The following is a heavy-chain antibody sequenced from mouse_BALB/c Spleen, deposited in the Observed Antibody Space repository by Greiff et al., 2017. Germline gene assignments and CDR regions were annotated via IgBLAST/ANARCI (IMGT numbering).Heavy chain of an antibody. D-gene: IGHD4-1*01. V-gene: IGHV2-9*02. J-gene: IGHJ3*01. CDR3: AREFGTGFAY. CDR2: IWAGGST. CDR1: GFSLTSYG. Sequence: VQLVESGPGLVAPSQSLSITCTVSGFSLTSYGVHWVRQPPGKGLEWLGVIWAGGSTNYNSALMSRLSISKDNSKSQVFLKMNSLQTDDTAMYYCAREFGTGFAYWGQGTLVTVSA.